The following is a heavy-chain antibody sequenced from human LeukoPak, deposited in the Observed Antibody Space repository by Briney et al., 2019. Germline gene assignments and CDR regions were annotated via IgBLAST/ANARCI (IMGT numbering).Heavy chain of an antibody. J-gene: IGHJ3*02. CDR1: GGSISTYY. V-gene: IGHV4-59*08. Sequence: PSETLSLTCTVSGGSISTYYWSWIRQPPGKRLEWIGYFDHSGNTNYNLSLKSRVTISEDTSKNEFSLNLSSVTASDTAVYYCAARNLRSIVGAGGAFDIWGQGTMVTVSS. CDR2: FDHSGNT. CDR3: AARNLRSIVGAGGAFDI. D-gene: IGHD1-26*01.